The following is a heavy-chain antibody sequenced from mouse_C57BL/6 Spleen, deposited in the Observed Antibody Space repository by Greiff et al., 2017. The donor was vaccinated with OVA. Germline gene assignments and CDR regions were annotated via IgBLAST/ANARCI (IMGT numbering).Heavy chain of an antibody. V-gene: IGHV1-9*01. CDR2: ILPGSGST. D-gene: IGHD2-5*01. Sequence: QVQLQQSGAELMKPGASVKLSCKATGYTFTGYWIEWVKQRPGHGLEWIGEILPGSGSTNYNEKFKGKATFTADTSSNTAYMQLSSLTTEDSAIYDCASGDSNPAWFAYWGQGTLVTVSA. CDR1: GYTFTGYW. CDR3: ASGDSNPAWFAY. J-gene: IGHJ3*01.